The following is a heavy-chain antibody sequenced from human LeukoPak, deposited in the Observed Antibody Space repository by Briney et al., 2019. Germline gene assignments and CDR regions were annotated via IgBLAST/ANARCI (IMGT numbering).Heavy chain of an antibody. V-gene: IGHV4-30-4*08. Sequence: SQTLSLTCTVSGGSISSGDYYWRWFRQPPGTGLEWIGYIYCSGSTYYNPSLKSRVTISVDTSKNHFSLKLSSVTAADTAVYYCARDRYYDLFRYYYMDVWGKGTTVTVSS. D-gene: IGHD3-3*01. J-gene: IGHJ6*03. CDR3: ARDRYYDLFRYYYMDV. CDR1: GGSISSGDYY. CDR2: IYCSGST.